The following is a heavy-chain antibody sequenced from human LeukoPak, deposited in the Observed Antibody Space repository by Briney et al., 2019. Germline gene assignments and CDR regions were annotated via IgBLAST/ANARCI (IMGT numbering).Heavy chain of an antibody. Sequence: GGSLRLSCAVSGFTFSTYSMHWVRQAPGKGLEWVSSISSSSSYMNYADSVKVRFTISRDNAENSLYLQMNSLRAEDTAVYYCARDRGKTSPYYYVDVWGKGTTVTVSS. CDR3: ARDRGKTSPYYYVDV. D-gene: IGHD4-23*01. J-gene: IGHJ6*03. V-gene: IGHV3-21*01. CDR2: ISSSSSYM. CDR1: GFTFSTYS.